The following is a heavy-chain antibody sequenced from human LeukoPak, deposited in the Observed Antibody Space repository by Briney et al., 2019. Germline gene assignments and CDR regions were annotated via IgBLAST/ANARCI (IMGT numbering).Heavy chain of an antibody. CDR1: GGTFSSYA. D-gene: IGHD3-22*01. CDR2: IIPILGIA. CDR3: ARTPSQSGGFGISSGLDY. J-gene: IGHJ4*02. Sequence: GASVKVSCKASGGTFSSYAISWVRQAPGQGLEWMGRIIPILGIANYAQKFQGRVTITADKSTSTAYMELSSLRSEDTAVYYCARTPSQSGGFGISSGLDYWGQGTLVTASS. V-gene: IGHV1-69*04.